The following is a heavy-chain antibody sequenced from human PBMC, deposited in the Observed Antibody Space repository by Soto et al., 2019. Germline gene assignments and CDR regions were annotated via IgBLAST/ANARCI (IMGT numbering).Heavy chain of an antibody. CDR3: ARAIGWFGELLGGCYCDY. D-gene: IGHD3-10*01. CDR1: GGSISSGGYS. V-gene: IGHV4-30-2*01. Sequence: QLQLQESGSGLVKPSQTLSLTCAVSGGSISSGGYSWSWIRQPPGKGLEWIGYMYHSGSAYYNPSLKSRVTISVDRSKNQFSMKLSSVTAADTAVYYCARAIGWFGELLGGCYCDYWGQGTLVTVSS. CDR2: MYHSGSA. J-gene: IGHJ4*02.